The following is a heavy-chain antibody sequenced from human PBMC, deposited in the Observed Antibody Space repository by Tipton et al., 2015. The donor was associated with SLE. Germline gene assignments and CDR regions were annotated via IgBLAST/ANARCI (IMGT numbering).Heavy chain of an antibody. CDR2: IYPGDSDT. D-gene: IGHD3-10*01. CDR3: ARLGANLQGLDFYYCMDV. J-gene: IGHJ6*02. V-gene: IGHV5-51*01. CDR1: GYSFTNYW. Sequence: QSGAEVKKAGESLKISCKGSGYSFTNYWIGWVRQMPGKGLEWMGIIYPGDSDTRNSPSFQGQVTISADKSISTAYLQWSSLKASDTAMYYCARLGANLQGLDFYYCMDVWGQGTRVTVSS.